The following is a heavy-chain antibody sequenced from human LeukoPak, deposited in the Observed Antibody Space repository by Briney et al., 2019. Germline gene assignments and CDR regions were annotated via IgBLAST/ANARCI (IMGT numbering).Heavy chain of an antibody. V-gene: IGHV1-2*02. CDR3: AREYSGSYHGWFDP. D-gene: IGHD1-26*01. J-gene: IGHJ5*02. CDR1: GYTFTGYY. CDR2: INPNSGGT. Sequence: ASVKVSCKASGYTFTGYYMHWVRQAPGQGLEWMGWINPNSGGTNYAQKFQGRVTMTRDTSISTAYMELSRLRSDDTAVYYCAREYSGSYHGWFDPWGQGTLVTVSS.